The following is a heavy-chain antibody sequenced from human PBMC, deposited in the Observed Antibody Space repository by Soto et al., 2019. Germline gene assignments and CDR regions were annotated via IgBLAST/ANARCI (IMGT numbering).Heavy chain of an antibody. Sequence: APVKVSCKASGYTFTSYYMHWVRQAPGQGLEWMGIINPSGGSTSYAQKFQGRVTMTRDTSTSTVYMELSSLRSEDTAVYYCAKKLPEAGSHFAFDIWGHGTMVTVSS. J-gene: IGHJ3*02. CDR2: INPSGGST. V-gene: IGHV1-46*01. CDR1: GYTFTSYY. CDR3: AKKLPEAGSHFAFDI. D-gene: IGHD2-2*01.